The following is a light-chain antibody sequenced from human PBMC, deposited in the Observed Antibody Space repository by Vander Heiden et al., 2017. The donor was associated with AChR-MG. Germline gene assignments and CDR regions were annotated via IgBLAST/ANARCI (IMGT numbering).Light chain of an antibody. V-gene: IGLV2-8*01. J-gene: IGLJ3*02. CDR3: SSYAGSNNWV. Sequence: QPALTHPPSASGSPGQSVTISCTGTSSDVGGYNYVSWYQQHPGKAPKLMIYEVSKRPSGVPDRFSGSKSGNTASLTVSGLQAEDEADYYCSSYAGSNNWVFGGGTKLTVL. CDR2: EVS. CDR1: SSDVGGYNY.